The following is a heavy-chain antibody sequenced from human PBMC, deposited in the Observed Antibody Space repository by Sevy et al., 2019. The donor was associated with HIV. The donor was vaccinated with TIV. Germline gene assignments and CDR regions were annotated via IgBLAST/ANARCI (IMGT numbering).Heavy chain of an antibody. J-gene: IGHJ4*02. CDR1: GFTFRNAW. CDR2: IKSKTDGGSA. Sequence: GESLKISCAASGFTFRNAWMSWVRQAPGKGLEWVGRIKSKTDGGSADYAAPMKGRFTISRDDSKSTVSLQMNSLKTEDTAVYYCSTDRGARDTWGPGTLVTVSS. V-gene: IGHV3-15*01. CDR3: STDRGARDT.